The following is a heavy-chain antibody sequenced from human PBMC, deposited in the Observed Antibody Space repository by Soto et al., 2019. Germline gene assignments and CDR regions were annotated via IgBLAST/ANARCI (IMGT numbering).Heavy chain of an antibody. D-gene: IGHD3-9*01. CDR2: IYSSGSI. CDR1: GGSISRGGYY. Sequence: SETLSLTCSVSGGSISRGGYYWNWIRQHQGKGLEWIGYIYSSGSIFYNPSLKSRVTISLDTSKNQFSLRLSSVTAADTAVYYCPRPVYVVLTGPRYNWFHPWGQGTLVTVSS. CDR3: PRPVYVVLTGPRYNWFHP. J-gene: IGHJ5*02. V-gene: IGHV4-31*03.